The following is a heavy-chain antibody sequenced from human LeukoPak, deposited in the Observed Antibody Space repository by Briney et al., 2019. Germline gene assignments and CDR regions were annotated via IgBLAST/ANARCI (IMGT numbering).Heavy chain of an antibody. CDR2: IYYSGST. Sequence: SQTLSLTCTVSGGSISSGGYYWSWIRQHPGKGLEWIGYIYYSGSTYYNPSLKSRVTISVDTSKNQFSLKLSSVTAADTAVYYCAGSKQWLVRSNWFEPWGQGTLVTVSS. V-gene: IGHV4-31*03. D-gene: IGHD6-19*01. CDR1: GGSISSGGYY. J-gene: IGHJ5*02. CDR3: AGSKQWLVRSNWFEP.